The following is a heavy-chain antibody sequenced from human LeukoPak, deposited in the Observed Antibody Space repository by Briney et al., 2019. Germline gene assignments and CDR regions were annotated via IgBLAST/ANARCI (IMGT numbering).Heavy chain of an antibody. V-gene: IGHV3-30-3*01. CDR3: ARDRYSYGPGWYFDL. D-gene: IGHD5-18*01. CDR1: GFTFSSYA. CDR2: ISYDGSNK. Sequence: GGSLRLSCAASGFTFSSYAMHWVRQAPGKGLGWVAVISYDGSNKYYADSVKGRFTISRDNSKNTLYLQMNSLRAEDTAVYYCARDRYSYGPGWYFDLWGRGTLVTVSS. J-gene: IGHJ2*01.